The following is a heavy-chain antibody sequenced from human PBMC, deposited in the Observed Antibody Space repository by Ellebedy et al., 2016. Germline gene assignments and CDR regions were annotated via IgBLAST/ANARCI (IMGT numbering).Heavy chain of an antibody. V-gene: IGHV1-2*02. CDR3: TRGFSIAVAGNWFDP. J-gene: IGHJ5*02. CDR2: INPNSGGT. Sequence: ASVKVSCKASGYIFTGYFMHWVRQAPGQGLEWMAWINPNSGGTKYAQKFQSRVTLTRDTSINTAYIELSSLRSDDTAVYYCTRGFSIAVAGNWFDPWGQGTLVTVSS. CDR1: GYIFTGYF. D-gene: IGHD6-19*01.